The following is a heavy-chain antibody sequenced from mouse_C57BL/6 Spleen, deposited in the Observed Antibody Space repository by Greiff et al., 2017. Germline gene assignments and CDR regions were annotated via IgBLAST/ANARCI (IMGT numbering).Heavy chain of an antibody. CDR1: GYTFTSYW. J-gene: IGHJ4*01. CDR2: IHPNSGST. D-gene: IGHD1-1*01. V-gene: IGHV1-64*01. CDR3: GGGVLRYAMDY. Sequence: QVQLQQPGAELVKPGASVKLSCKASGYTFTSYWMHWVKQRPGQGLEWIGMIHPNSGSTNYNEKFKSKATLTVDKSSSTAYMRLSSLTSEDSAVYYCGGGVLRYAMDYWGQGTSVTVSS.